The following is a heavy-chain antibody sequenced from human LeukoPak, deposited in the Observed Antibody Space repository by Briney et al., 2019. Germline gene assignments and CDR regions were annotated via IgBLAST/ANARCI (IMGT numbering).Heavy chain of an antibody. D-gene: IGHD3/OR15-3a*01. J-gene: IGHJ4*02. CDR2: ISGSGGTT. CDR3: VKGRDFYFDF. V-gene: IGHV3-23*01. CDR1: GFTFSTYA. Sequence: GGSLRLSCAASGFTFSTYAMTWVRQAPGKGLEWVSAISGSGGTTYYADSVKGRFTFSRDNSKNMLYLQMNSLRADDTAIYYCVKGRDFYFDFWGQGTLVTVSS.